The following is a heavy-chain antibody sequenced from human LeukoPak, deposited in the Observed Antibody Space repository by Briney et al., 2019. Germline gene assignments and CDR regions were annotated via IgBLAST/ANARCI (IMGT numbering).Heavy chain of an antibody. V-gene: IGHV4-39*01. CDR1: GGSISSTSYY. CDR3: ARQEIVVVPAITISAFDI. J-gene: IGHJ3*02. D-gene: IGHD2-2*01. Sequence: SETLSLTCTVSGGSISSTSYYWGWIRQPPGEGLEWIGSIYYSGSTCYNPSLKSRVIISVDTSKNQFSLKLSSVTAADTAVYYCARQEIVVVPAITISAFDIWGQGTMVTVSS. CDR2: IYYSGST.